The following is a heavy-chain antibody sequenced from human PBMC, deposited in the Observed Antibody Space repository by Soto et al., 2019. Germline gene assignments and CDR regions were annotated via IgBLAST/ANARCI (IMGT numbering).Heavy chain of an antibody. CDR2: ISSSSSYT. J-gene: IGHJ6*02. V-gene: IGHV3-21*01. CDR1: GFTFSSYS. Sequence: GGSLRLSCAASGFTFSSYSMNWVRQAPGKGLEWVSSISSSSSYTYYADSVKGRFTISRDNAKNSLYLQMNSLRAEDTAVYYCARMVDYYYGMDVWGQGTTVTVSS. D-gene: IGHD2-15*01. CDR3: ARMVDYYYGMDV.